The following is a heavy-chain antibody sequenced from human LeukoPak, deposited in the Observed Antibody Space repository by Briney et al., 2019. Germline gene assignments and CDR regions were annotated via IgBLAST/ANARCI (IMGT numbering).Heavy chain of an antibody. V-gene: IGHV3-7*01. CDR1: GFTFSSFW. CDR2: IKQDGSEK. J-gene: IGHJ6*03. CDR3: AREISGSYLFYYYYMDV. D-gene: IGHD1-26*01. Sequence: GGSLRLSCAASGFTFSSFWMSWVRQAPGKGREWVANIKQDGSEKYHVDSVKGRFTTYRDNTKNSLYLQMNSLRAKDTAVYYWAREISGSYLFYYYYMDVWGKGTTVTVSS.